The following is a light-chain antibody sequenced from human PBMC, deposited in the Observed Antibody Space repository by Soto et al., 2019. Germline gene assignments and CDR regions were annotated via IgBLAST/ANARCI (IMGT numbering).Light chain of an antibody. CDR3: SSYTSSSTMV. J-gene: IGLJ1*01. V-gene: IGLV2-14*01. CDR2: EVS. CDR1: SSDVGGYNY. Sequence: QSVLTQPASVSWSPGHSITIACTGTSSDVGGYNYVSWYQQHPGKAPKLMIYEVSNRPSGVSNRFSGSKSGNTASLTISGLQAEEEADHYCSSYTSSSTMVFGTGTKVTAL.